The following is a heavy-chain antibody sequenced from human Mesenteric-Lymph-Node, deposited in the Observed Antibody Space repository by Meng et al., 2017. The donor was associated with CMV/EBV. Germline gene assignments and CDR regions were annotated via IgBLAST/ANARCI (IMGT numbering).Heavy chain of an antibody. CDR3: ASSDLYRTSSAVDY. D-gene: IGHD6-6*01. Sequence: SETLSLTCTVSGGSISSSSYYWGWIRQPPGKGLEWIGSIYYSGNTYYNPSLKSRVTISVDTSKNQFSLKLSSVTAADTAVYYCASSDLYRTSSAVDYWGQGTLVTVSS. CDR1: GGSISSSSYY. J-gene: IGHJ4*02. CDR2: IYYSGNT. V-gene: IGHV4-39*07.